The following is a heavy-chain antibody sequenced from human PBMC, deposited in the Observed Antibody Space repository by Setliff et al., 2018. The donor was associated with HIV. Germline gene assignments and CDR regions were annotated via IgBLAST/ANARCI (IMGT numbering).Heavy chain of an antibody. CDR3: ARDVGGFTVFAVPRGGFDP. Sequence: SETLSLTCTVSGGSISTYYWSWIRQAPGRGLEWIGYIYYTGRTNYNPSLKSRVTMSLDSSKKQFSLKLSSVTAADTAVYFCARDVGGFTVFAVPRGGFDPWGQGTLVTSPQ. V-gene: IGHV4-59*01. CDR2: IYYTGRT. CDR1: GGSISTYY. D-gene: IGHD3-3*01. J-gene: IGHJ5*02.